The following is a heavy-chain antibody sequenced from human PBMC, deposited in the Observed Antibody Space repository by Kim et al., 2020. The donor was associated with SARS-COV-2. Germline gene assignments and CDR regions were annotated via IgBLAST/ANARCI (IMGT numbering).Heavy chain of an antibody. Sequence: SVKVSCKASGGTFSSYAISWVRQAPGQGLEWMGGIIPIFGTANYAQKFQGRVTITADESTSTAYMELSSLRSEDTAVYYCASVGRCESCYDSFETPNGMDVWGQGTTVTVSS. CDR2: IIPIFGTA. CDR1: GGTFSSYA. J-gene: IGHJ6*02. D-gene: IGHD2-2*01. CDR3: ASVGRCESCYDSFETPNGMDV. V-gene: IGHV1-69*13.